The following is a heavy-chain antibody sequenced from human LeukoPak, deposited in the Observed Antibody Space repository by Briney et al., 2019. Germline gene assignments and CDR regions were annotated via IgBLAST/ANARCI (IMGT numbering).Heavy chain of an antibody. Sequence: GGSLRLSCAASGFTFSSTWMNWVRQAPGKGLEWVGRIKSKSDGGTIDYAAPVKGRFAISRDDSKNTLYLQMHSLTTEDTAVYYCATTRTYWGQGTLVTVSS. CDR3: ATTRTY. V-gene: IGHV3-15*07. CDR2: IKSKSDGGTI. CDR1: GFTFSSTW. J-gene: IGHJ4*02.